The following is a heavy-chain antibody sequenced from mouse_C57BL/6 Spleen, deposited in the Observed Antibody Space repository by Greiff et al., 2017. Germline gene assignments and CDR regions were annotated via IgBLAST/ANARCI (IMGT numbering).Heavy chain of an antibody. CDR2: ISIGSSTN. D-gene: IGHD2-4*01. J-gene: IGHJ3*01. CDR3: ARRYYDYSLAY. V-gene: IGHV5-17*01. CDR1: GFTFTDYG. Sequence: EVMLLQPGGGLVKPGASLKLSCAASGFTFTDYGMHWVRQAPEKGLEWVAYISIGSSTNYYADTVKSRFTLSRDNAKNTLFLQMTSLRSEDTARYYCARRYYDYSLAYWGQGTLVTVSA.